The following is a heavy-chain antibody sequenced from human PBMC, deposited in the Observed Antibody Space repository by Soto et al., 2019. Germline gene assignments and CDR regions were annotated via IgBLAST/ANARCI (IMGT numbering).Heavy chain of an antibody. J-gene: IGHJ3*02. D-gene: IGHD2-15*01. CDR3: AREAGNCSGGSCYSGAFDI. CDR2: IWYDGSNK. Sequence: GFTFSSYGMHWVRQAPGKGLEWVAVIWYDGSNKYYADSVKGRFTISRDNSKNALYLQMNSLRAEDTAVYYCAREAGNCSGGSCYSGAFDIWGQGTMVTVSS. CDR1: GFTFSSYG. V-gene: IGHV3-33*01.